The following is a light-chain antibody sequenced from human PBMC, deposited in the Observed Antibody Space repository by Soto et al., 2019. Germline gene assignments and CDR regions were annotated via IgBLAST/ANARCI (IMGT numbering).Light chain of an antibody. CDR1: NGDVGSYDL. J-gene: IGLJ2*01. CDR2: EVN. V-gene: IGLV2-23*02. Sequence: QSVLTQPASVSGSPGQSITISCTGTNGDVGSYDLVSWYQQYPGKAHKLIIYEVNKRPSGVSNRFSGAKSGNTASLTISGLQTEDEADYDCCSYAGGNTLIFGGGTQLTVL. CDR3: CSYAGGNTLI.